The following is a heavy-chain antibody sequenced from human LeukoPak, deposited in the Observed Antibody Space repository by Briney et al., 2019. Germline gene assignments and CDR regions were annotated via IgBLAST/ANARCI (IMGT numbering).Heavy chain of an antibody. J-gene: IGHJ3*02. CDR2: INGDGDGK. CDR1: GFSFRRFW. CDR3: ARDSSLDSATTYYDALDM. Sequence: GGSLRLSCAGSGFSFRRFWMTWVRQAPGRGLEWVANINGDGDGKRYADSVKDRFTISRDNARSLVFLQIHSLRDEDTALYYCARDSSLDSATTYYDALDMWGQGTMVTVSS. D-gene: IGHD1-1*01. V-gene: IGHV3-7*01.